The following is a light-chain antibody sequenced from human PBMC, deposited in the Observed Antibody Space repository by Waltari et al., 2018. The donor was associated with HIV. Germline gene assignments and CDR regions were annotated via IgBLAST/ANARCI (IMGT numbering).Light chain of an antibody. J-gene: IGLJ2*01. CDR1: TPNIGHTY. CDR3: VAWDDTLSGHVV. V-gene: IGLV1-47*01. Sequence: QSVLTQPPSASGTPGPRVTISCSASTPNIGHTYVHWYLHIPGTAPKLLIYRNTQRPSGVPDRFSGSKSGTSASLAISGLRSDDESDYYCVAWDDTLSGHVVIGGGTKLTVL. CDR2: RNT.